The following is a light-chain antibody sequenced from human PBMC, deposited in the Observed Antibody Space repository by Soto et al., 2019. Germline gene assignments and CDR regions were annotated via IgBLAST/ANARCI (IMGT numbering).Light chain of an antibody. CDR1: QGISSY. V-gene: IGKV1-8*01. CDR2: AAS. Sequence: AIRMTQSPSSLSASTGDRVTITCRASQGISSYLAWYQQKPGKAPKLLIYAASTLQSGVPSRFSGSGSGTDFTLTIRCLQSEDFATYYCQQYYSYPPGFGQGTGLEIK. J-gene: IGKJ5*01. CDR3: QQYYSYPPG.